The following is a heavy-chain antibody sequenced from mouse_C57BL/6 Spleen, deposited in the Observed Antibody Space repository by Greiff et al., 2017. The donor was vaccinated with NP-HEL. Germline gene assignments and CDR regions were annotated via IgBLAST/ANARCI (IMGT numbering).Heavy chain of an antibody. Sequence: VQLQQSGPELVKPGASVKISCKASGYAFSSSWMNWVKQRPGKGLEWIGRIYPGDGDTNYNGKFKGKATLTEDKSSSTAYMQLSSLTSEDSAVYFCARNPYDGYYPYYFDYWGQGTTLTVSS. CDR2: IYPGDGDT. CDR3: ARNPYDGYYPYYFDY. V-gene: IGHV1-82*01. J-gene: IGHJ2*01. CDR1: GYAFSSSW. D-gene: IGHD2-3*01.